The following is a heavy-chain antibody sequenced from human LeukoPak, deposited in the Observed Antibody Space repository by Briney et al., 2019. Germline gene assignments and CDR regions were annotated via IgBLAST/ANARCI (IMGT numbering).Heavy chain of an antibody. CDR2: IYDSGST. CDR1: GGSISSYY. V-gene: IGHV4-59*08. CDR3: AGYSSSWYYFDY. D-gene: IGHD6-13*01. Sequence: SETLSLTCTVSGGSISSYYWSWIRQPPGKGLEWIGYIYDSGSTNYNPSLQSRVTISVDTSKNQFSLKLSSVTAADTAVYYCAGYSSSWYYFDYWGQGTLVTVSS. J-gene: IGHJ4*02.